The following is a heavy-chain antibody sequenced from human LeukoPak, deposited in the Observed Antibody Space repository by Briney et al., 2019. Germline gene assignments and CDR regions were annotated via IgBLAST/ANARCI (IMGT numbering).Heavy chain of an antibody. CDR2: ISGSGGTS. V-gene: IGHV3-23*01. J-gene: IGHJ4*02. CDR1: GFTFNRYG. CDR3: AKDHLPGIVVADRDY. D-gene: IGHD6-19*01. Sequence: GGSLRLSCAASGFTFNRYGMSWVRQAPRKGLEWVSAISGSGGTSYYADSVKGRFTISRDNSKNTLYLQINSLRAEDTAVYYCAKDHLPGIVVADRDYWGQGTLVTVSS.